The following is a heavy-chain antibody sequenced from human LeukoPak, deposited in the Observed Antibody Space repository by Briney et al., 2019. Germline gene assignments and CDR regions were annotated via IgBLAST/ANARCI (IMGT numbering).Heavy chain of an antibody. Sequence: ASVKVSCKASGYTFTGYYMHWVRQAPGQGLEWMGIINPSGGSTSYAQKFQGRVTMTRDMSTSTVYMELSSLRSEDTAVYYCARSHGDYVFAFDIWGQGTMVTVSS. J-gene: IGHJ3*02. V-gene: IGHV1-46*01. D-gene: IGHD4-17*01. CDR2: INPSGGST. CDR3: ARSHGDYVFAFDI. CDR1: GYTFTGYY.